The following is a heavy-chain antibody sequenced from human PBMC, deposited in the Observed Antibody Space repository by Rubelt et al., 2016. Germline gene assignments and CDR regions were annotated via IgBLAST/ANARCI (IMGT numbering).Heavy chain of an antibody. CDR3: ARHLRNYYYYGMDV. CDR1: GGSISSSSYH. J-gene: IGHJ6*02. Sequence: QLQLQESGPGLVKPSETLYLTCTVSGGSISSSSYHWGWIRQPPGKGLEGIGSIYYSGSTYYTLSTCVRVTISLGKFWNQLSLTLSSGTAADTAVYYCARHLRNYYYYGMDVWGQGTTVTVSS. CDR2: IYYSGST. V-gene: IGHV4-39*01.